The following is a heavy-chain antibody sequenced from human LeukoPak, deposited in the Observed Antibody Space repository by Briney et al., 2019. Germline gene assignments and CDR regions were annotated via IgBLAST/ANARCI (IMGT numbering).Heavy chain of an antibody. CDR1: GGSISSGDYY. CDR3: AKEKGGYCSSTSCSNYMDV. J-gene: IGHJ6*03. D-gene: IGHD2-2*01. CDR2: IYYSGST. V-gene: IGHV4-30-4*01. Sequence: SQTLSLTCTVSGGSISSGDYYWSWIRQPPGKGLEWIGYIYYSGSTYYNPSLKSRVTISVDTSKNQFSLKLSSVTAADTAVYYCAKEKGGYCSSTSCSNYMDVWGKGTTVTVSS.